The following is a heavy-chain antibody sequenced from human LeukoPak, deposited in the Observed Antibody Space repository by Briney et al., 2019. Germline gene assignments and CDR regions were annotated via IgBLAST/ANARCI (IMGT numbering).Heavy chain of an antibody. CDR2: ISGSGGST. Sequence: GGSLRLSCAASGFTFSSYAMSWVRQAPGKGLEWVSAISGSGGSTYYADSVKGRFTISRDNSKNTLYLQMNSLRAEDTAVYYCAKGVSPRVDFWSGYSGWFDPWGQGTLVTVSS. CDR3: AKGVSPRVDFWSGYSGWFDP. V-gene: IGHV3-23*01. CDR1: GFTFSSYA. J-gene: IGHJ5*02. D-gene: IGHD3-3*01.